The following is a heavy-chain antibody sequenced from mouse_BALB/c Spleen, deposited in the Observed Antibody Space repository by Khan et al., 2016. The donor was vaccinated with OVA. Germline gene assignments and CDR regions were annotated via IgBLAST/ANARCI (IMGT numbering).Heavy chain of an antibody. CDR3: ARQPYYHYYVMDY. CDR2: IWSDGST. CDR1: GFSLPDYG. Sequence: VKLEESGPGLVAPSQSLSITCTISGFSLPDYGIHWVRQPPGKGLEWLVVIWSDGSTTYNSALKSRLSISEDNSKSQVFLKMNSLQTDDTAMYYCARQPYYHYYVMDYWGQGTSVTVSS. D-gene: IGHD2-10*01. J-gene: IGHJ4*01. V-gene: IGHV2-6-1*01.